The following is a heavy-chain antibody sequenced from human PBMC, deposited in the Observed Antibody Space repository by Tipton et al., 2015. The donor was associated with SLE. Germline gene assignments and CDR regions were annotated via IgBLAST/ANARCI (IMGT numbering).Heavy chain of an antibody. CDR3: ARDLSSSWYDYYYYMDV. CDR1: GFTFSSYG. CDR2: ISYDGSNK. D-gene: IGHD6-13*01. V-gene: IGHV3-33*05. Sequence: SLRLSCAASGFTFSSYGMHWVRQAPGKGLEWVAVISYDGSNKYYADSVKGRFTISRDNSKNTLYLQMNSLRAEDTAVYYCARDLSSSWYDYYYYMDVWGKGTTVTVSS. J-gene: IGHJ6*03.